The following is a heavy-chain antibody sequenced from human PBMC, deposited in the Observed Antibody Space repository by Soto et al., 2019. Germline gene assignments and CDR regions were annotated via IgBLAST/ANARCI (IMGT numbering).Heavy chain of an antibody. CDR3: ARLHLVGGWYEDYYYGMDV. V-gene: IGHV4-39*01. Sequence: PSETLSLTCTFSGGTISSRSYHWGWIRQPPRKGLEWIGSIYYSGSTYYNPSLKSRVTISVDTSKNQFSLKLSSVTAADTAVYYCARLHLVGGWYEDYYYGMDVWGQGTTVT. CDR2: IYYSGST. D-gene: IGHD6-19*01. J-gene: IGHJ6*02. CDR1: GGTISSRSYH.